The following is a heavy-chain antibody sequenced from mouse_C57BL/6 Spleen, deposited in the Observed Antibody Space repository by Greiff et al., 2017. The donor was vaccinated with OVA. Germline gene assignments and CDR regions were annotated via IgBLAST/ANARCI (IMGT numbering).Heavy chain of an antibody. J-gene: IGHJ3*01. D-gene: IGHD2-4*01. CDR1: GYTFTSYW. Sequence: VQLQQSGTVLARPGASVKMSCKTSGYTFTSYWMHWVKQRPGQGLEWIGAIYPGNSDTSYNQKFKGKAKLTAVTSASTAYMELSSLTNEDSAVYYCTRSYYDYDQAWFAYWGQGTLVTVSA. CDR2: IYPGNSDT. CDR3: TRSYYDYDQAWFAY. V-gene: IGHV1-5*01.